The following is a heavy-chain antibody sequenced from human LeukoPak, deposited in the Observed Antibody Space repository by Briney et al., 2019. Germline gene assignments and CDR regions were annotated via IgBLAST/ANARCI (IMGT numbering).Heavy chain of an antibody. CDR1: GFSFSSGNW. CDR2: IYYSGST. CDR3: ARTLRSNWFDL. Sequence: SDTLSLTCAVSGFSFSSGNWWGWIRPPPGKGLEWIGYIYYSGSTYYSPSLKSRVTMSVDTSKRQFSLKLSSVTAVDTAVYYCARTLRSNWFDLWGQGTLVTVSS. J-gene: IGHJ5*02. D-gene: IGHD2-8*01. V-gene: IGHV4-28*01.